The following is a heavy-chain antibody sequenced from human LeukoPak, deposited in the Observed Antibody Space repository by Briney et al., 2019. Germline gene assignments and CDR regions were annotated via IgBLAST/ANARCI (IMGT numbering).Heavy chain of an antibody. CDR1: GFTVGADY. V-gene: IGHV3-53*01. CDR2: IYSGGTT. J-gene: IGHJ4*02. D-gene: IGHD6-13*01. Sequence: TGGSLRLSCAASGFTVGADYMSWVRQAPGKGLEWVSVIYSGGTTFYADSVEGRFTISRGNSKNTLYLQMNDLRAEDTAMYYCARASSIGKAGLFDYWGQGTLVSVSS. CDR3: ARASSIGKAGLFDY.